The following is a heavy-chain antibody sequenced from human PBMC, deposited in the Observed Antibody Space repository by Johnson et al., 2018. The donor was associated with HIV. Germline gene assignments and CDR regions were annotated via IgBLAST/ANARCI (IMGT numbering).Heavy chain of an antibody. V-gene: IGHV3-20*04. CDR3: AKDGYSSSWYPYAFDI. CDR1: KFIFGDHG. D-gene: IGHD6-13*01. J-gene: IGHJ3*02. CDR2: IDWNGRRT. Sequence: MQLVESGGGVLRPGGSLRLSCEGFKFIFGDHGLSWVRQVPGKGLEWVSGIDWNGRRTAYADSVKGRCTISRDNDRNSLYLQVNNLRVEDTALYYCAKDGYSSSWYPYAFDIWGQGTMVTVSS.